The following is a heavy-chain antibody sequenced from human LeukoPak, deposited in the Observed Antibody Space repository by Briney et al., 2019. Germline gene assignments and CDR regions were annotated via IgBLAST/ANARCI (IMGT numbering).Heavy chain of an antibody. CDR1: GGSISTTNYY. D-gene: IGHD3-16*02. CDR3: ARHMYDYVWGSYRPHFDY. Sequence: TPSETLSLTCTVSGGSISTTNYYWGWIRQPPGRDLEWIGSIYSSGNTYYNPSLESRVTISVGTSKNQLSLKLTSATAADTSVYYCARHMYDYVWGSYRPHFDYWGQGTLVTVSS. CDR2: IYSSGNT. J-gene: IGHJ4*02. V-gene: IGHV4-39*01.